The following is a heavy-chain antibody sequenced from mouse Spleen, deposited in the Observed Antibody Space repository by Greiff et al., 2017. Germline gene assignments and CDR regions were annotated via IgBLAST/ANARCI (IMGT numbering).Heavy chain of an antibody. CDR3: ARGTTVVVSGDY. CDR2: ISSGGGST. CDR1: GFTFSSYY. Sequence: EVQLQESGGGLVKLGGSLKLSCAASGFTFSSYYMSWVRQTPEKRLEWVATISSGGGSTYYPDSVKGRFTISRDNAKNTLYLQMSSLNSEDTAVYYCARGTTVVVSGDYWGQGTSVTVSS. V-gene: IGHV5-12-1*01. D-gene: IGHD1-1*01. J-gene: IGHJ4*01.